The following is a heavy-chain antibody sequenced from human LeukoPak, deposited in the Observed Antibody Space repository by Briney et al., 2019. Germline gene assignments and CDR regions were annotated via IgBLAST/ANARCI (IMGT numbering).Heavy chain of an antibody. CDR1: GFTFSSYS. D-gene: IGHD6-13*01. CDR2: ISSSSSYI. CDR3: ARGSSYSSSWYWYFDL. J-gene: IGHJ2*01. Sequence: KPGGSLRLSCAASGFTFSSYSMNWVRQASGKGLEWVSSISSSSSYIYYADSVKGRFTISRDNAKNSLYLQMNSLRAEDTAVYYCARGSSYSSSWYWYFDLWGRGTLVTVSS. V-gene: IGHV3-21*01.